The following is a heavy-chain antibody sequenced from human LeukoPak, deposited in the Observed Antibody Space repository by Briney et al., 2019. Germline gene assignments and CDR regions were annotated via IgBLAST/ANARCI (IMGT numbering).Heavy chain of an antibody. J-gene: IGHJ4*02. CDR2: ISAYNDNT. CDR1: GYSFTTYG. V-gene: IGHV1-18*01. CDR3: ARGGMGIQLWSFDY. D-gene: IGHD5-18*01. Sequence: ASVKVSCKASGYSFTTYGISWVRQAPGQGLEWMGWISAYNDNTNYAQKLQGRITLTRDTSTSAVYMELSSLTSDDTAVYYCARGGMGIQLWSFDYWGRGTLVTVSS.